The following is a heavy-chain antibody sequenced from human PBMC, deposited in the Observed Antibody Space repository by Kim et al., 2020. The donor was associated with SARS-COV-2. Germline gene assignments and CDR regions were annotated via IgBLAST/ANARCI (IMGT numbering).Heavy chain of an antibody. CDR1: GFTFSTYA. D-gene: IGHD3-10*01. Sequence: GGSLRLSCAASGFTFSTYAMNWVRQAPGKGLEWVSSISGNSGNTYYAESVKGRFTISRDNPKNTLYLQMNSLRAEDTALYYCAKSSAGGLYGSGTYGVRDFWGQGTLVTVSS. CDR2: ISGNSGNT. J-gene: IGHJ4*02. V-gene: IGHV3-23*01. CDR3: AKSSAGGLYGSGTYGVRDF.